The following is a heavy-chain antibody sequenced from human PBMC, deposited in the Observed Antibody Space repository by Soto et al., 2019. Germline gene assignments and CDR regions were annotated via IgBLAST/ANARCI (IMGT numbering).Heavy chain of an antibody. CDR1: GFTFSSYG. D-gene: IGHD3-3*01. CDR3: ARDPRGVVIIEVSYYYYYMDV. CDR2: IWYDGSNK. J-gene: IGHJ6*03. Sequence: GGSLRLSCAASGFTFSSYGMHWVRQAPGKGLEWVAVIWYDGSNKYYADSVKGRFTISRDNSKNTLYLQMNSLRAEDTAVYYCARDPRGVVIIEVSYYYYYMDVWGKGTTVTVSS. V-gene: IGHV3-33*01.